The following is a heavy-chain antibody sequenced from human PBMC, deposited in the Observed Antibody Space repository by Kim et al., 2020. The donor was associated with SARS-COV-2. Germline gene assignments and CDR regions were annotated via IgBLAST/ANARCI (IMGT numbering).Heavy chain of an antibody. J-gene: IGHJ4*02. D-gene: IGHD4-17*01. V-gene: IGHV4-39*07. CDR2: IYYSGST. CDR3: ARDYDYGDYVWYY. CDR1: GGSISSSSYY. Sequence: SETLSLTCTVSGGSISSSSYYWGWIRQPPGKGLEWIGSIYYSGSTYYNPSLKSRVTISVDTSKNQFSLKLSSMTAADTAVYYCARDYDYGDYVWYYWGQG.